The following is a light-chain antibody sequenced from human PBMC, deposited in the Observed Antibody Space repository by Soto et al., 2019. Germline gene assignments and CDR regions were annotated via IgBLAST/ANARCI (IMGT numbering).Light chain of an antibody. CDR2: QAS. Sequence: DIQMTQSPSTLSASVGDRVTITCRASQSITNWLAWYQQKPGKAPKLLFYQASSLESGVPSRFSGSGSGTEFTLTISSLQPDDFATYYCQQTLTFGQGTKVEIK. CDR1: QSITNW. J-gene: IGKJ1*01. CDR3: QQTLT. V-gene: IGKV1-5*03.